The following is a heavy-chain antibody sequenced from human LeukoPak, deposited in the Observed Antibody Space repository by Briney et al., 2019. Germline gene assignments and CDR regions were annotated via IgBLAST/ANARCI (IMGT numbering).Heavy chain of an antibody. CDR2: INHSGST. D-gene: IGHD3-9*01. J-gene: IGHJ4*02. V-gene: IGHV4-34*01. Sequence: SETLSLTCAVYGGSFSGYHWSWIRQPPGKGLEWIGEINHSGSTNYNPSLKSRVTISVDTSKNQFSLKLSSVTAADTAVYYCARGGLRYFDWLLQEFDYWGQGTPVTVSS. CDR1: GGSFSGYH. CDR3: ARGGLRYFDWLLQEFDY.